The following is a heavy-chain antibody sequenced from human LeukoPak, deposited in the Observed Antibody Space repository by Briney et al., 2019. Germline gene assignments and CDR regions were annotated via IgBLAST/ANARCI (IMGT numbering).Heavy chain of an antibody. Sequence: PGGSLRLSCVASGFTFSSYSMNWVRQAPGKGLEWVSSITSGSSSIYYSDSLKGRFTISRDNAKNSLYLQMSSLRAEDTAVYYCATAYYYGSGSYNYYYYGMDVWGKGTTVTVSS. CDR1: GFTFSSYS. D-gene: IGHD3-10*01. J-gene: IGHJ6*04. CDR3: ATAYYYGSGSYNYYYYGMDV. CDR2: ITSGSSSI. V-gene: IGHV3-21*01.